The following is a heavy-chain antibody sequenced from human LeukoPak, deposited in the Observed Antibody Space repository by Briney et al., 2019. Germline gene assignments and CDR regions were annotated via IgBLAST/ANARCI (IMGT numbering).Heavy chain of an antibody. V-gene: IGHV3-21*01. J-gene: IGHJ4*02. Sequence: GGSLRLSCVASGFTFSSYSMNWVRQAPGKGLEWVSSISSSSSYIYYADSVKGRFTISRDNVKNSLYLQMNSLRAEDTAVYYCARDDAGSRDGYNAPNDYWGQGALVTVSS. CDR1: GFTFSSYS. CDR3: ARDDAGSRDGYNAPNDY. D-gene: IGHD5-24*01. CDR2: ISSSSSYI.